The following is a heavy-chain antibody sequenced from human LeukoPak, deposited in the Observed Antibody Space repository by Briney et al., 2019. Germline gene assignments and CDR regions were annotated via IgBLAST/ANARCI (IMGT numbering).Heavy chain of an antibody. J-gene: IGHJ6*02. D-gene: IGHD6-13*01. V-gene: IGHV3-21*01. CDR2: ISSSSSYI. Sequence: GGSLRLSCAASGFTFSSYSMNWVRQAPGKGLEWVSSISSSSSYIYYADSVKGRFTISRDNAKNSLYLQMNSLRAEDTAVYYCARDISSSWYHYYYGMDVWGQGTTVTVSS. CDR3: ARDISSSWYHYYYGMDV. CDR1: GFTFSSYS.